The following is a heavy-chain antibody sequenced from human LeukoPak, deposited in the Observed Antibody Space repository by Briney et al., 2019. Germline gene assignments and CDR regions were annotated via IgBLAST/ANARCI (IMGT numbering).Heavy chain of an antibody. CDR2: IYYSGST. CDR3: ARVSWFPGTSYYYMDV. Sequence: SETLSLTCTVSGGSISSSSYYWGWIRQPPGKGLEWIGSIYYSGSTYYNPSLKSRVTISLDTSKNQFSLKLTSVTAADTAVYYCARVSWFPGTSYYYMDVWGKGTTVTVSS. J-gene: IGHJ6*03. CDR1: GGSISSSSYY. D-gene: IGHD1-1*01. V-gene: IGHV4-39*07.